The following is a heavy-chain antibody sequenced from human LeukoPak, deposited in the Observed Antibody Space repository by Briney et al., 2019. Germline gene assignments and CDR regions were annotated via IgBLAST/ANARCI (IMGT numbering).Heavy chain of an antibody. CDR3: AKDSTMIVVVEGY. J-gene: IGHJ4*02. CDR1: GFTFSSYA. V-gene: IGHV3-23*01. Sequence: QPGGSLRLSCAASGFTFSSYAMSWVRQAPGKGLEWVSAISGSGGSTYYADSVKGRFTISRDNSRNTLYLQMNSLRAEDTAVYYCAKDSTMIVVVEGYWGQGTLVTVSS. D-gene: IGHD3-22*01. CDR2: ISGSGGST.